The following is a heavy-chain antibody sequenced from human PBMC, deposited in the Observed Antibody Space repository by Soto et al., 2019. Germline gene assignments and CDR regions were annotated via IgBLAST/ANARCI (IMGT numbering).Heavy chain of an antibody. J-gene: IGHJ5*02. D-gene: IGHD2-2*01. CDR2: IWYDGSNK. V-gene: IGHV3-33*01. CDR3: ARERYCISTSCYRGSFDP. Sequence: QVQLVESGGGVVQPGRSLRLSCAASGFTFSSYGMHWVRQAPGKGLEWVAVIWYDGSNKYYADSVKGRFTISRDNSKNTLYLQMNSLRAEDTAVYYCARERYCISTSCYRGSFDPWGQGTLVTVSS. CDR1: GFTFSSYG.